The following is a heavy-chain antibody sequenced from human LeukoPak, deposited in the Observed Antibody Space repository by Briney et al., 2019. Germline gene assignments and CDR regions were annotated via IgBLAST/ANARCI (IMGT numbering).Heavy chain of an antibody. V-gene: IGHV4-4*09. CDR2: FSDRGST. D-gene: IGHD3-3*02. CDR3: AKSHFWSGYASDY. CDR1: GASFSTDY. J-gene: IGHJ4*02. Sequence: PSETLSLTCTVSGASFSTDYWYWIRQSPGEGLQWIGCFSDRGSTSYNPSLESRVALSVDTSKNQFFLSLKSVTAADTAVYYCAKSHFWSGYASDYWGRGILVTVSS.